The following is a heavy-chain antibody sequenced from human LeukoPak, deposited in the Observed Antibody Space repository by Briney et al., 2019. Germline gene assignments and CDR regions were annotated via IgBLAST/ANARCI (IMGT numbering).Heavy chain of an antibody. CDR2: IIPIFGTA. CDR1: GGTFSSYA. D-gene: IGHD4-17*01. V-gene: IGHV1-69*13. J-gene: IGHJ4*02. Sequence: GASVKVSCKASGGTFSSYAISWARQAPGQGLEWMGGIIPIFGTANYAQKFQGRVTITADESTSTAYMELSSLRSEDTAVYYCARGKTYGDYFFDYWGQGTLVTVSS. CDR3: ARGKTYGDYFFDY.